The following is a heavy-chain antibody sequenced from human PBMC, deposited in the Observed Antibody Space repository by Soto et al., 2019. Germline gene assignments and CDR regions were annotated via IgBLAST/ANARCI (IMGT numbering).Heavy chain of an antibody. CDR2: INHSGST. Sequence: CTVADGSISSSSYYRGMIRQAPGKGLEWIGEINHSGSTNYNPSLKSRVTISVDTSKNQFSLKLTSVTAADTVVYYCARDKITGLFDYWGQGTLVTSPQ. J-gene: IGHJ4*02. V-gene: IGHV4-39*07. CDR3: ARDKITGLFDY. D-gene: IGHD2-8*02. CDR1: DGSISSSSYY.